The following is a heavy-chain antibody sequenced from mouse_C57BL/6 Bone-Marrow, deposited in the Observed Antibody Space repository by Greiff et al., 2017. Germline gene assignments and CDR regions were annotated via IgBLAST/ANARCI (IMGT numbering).Heavy chain of an antibody. D-gene: IGHD2-1*01. V-gene: IGHV1-76*01. Sequence: QVQLKESGAELVRPGASVKLSCKASGYTFTDYYINWVKQRPGQGLEWIARIYPGSGNTYYNEKFKGKATLTAEKSSSTAYMQLSSLTSEDSAVYFCARGRCNYYAMDYWGQGTSVTVSS. CDR1: GYTFTDYY. CDR3: ARGRCNYYAMDY. CDR2: IYPGSGNT. J-gene: IGHJ4*01.